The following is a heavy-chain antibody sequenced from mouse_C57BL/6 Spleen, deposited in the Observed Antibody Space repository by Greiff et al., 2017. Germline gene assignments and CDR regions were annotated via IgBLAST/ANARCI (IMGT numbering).Heavy chain of an antibody. CDR1: GFTFSSYG. J-gene: IGHJ2*01. CDR3: ARRSSSSFDY. Sequence: DVHLVESGGDLVKPGGSLKLSCAASGFTFSSYGMSWVRQTPDKRLEWVATISSGGSYTYYPDSVKGRFTISRDNAKNTLYLQMSSLKSEDTAMYYCARRSSSSFDYWGQGTTLTVSS. CDR2: ISSGGSYT. V-gene: IGHV5-6*02. D-gene: IGHD1-1*01.